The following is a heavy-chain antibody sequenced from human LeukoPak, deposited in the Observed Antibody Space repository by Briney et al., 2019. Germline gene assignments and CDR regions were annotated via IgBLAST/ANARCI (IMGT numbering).Heavy chain of an antibody. V-gene: IGHV5-51*01. Sequence: GESLKISCKGSGYTFTTYWIGWVRQMPGKGLEWMGIIYPGDSDTRYSPSFQGQVTISADKSISTAYLQWSSLKASDTAMYYCARGQQNLAYYFNYWGQGTLVTVSS. CDR3: ARGQQNLAYYFNY. CDR2: IYPGDSDT. D-gene: IGHD6-13*01. J-gene: IGHJ4*02. CDR1: GYTFTTYW.